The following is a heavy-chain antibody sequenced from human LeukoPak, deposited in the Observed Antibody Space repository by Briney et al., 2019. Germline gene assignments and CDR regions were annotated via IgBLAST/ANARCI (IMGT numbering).Heavy chain of an antibody. CDR3: AKDDGWQWLRD. J-gene: IGHJ4*02. Sequence: ASVKVSCKASGGTFSSYAISWVRQAPGQGLEWMGRIIPILGIANYAQKFQGRVTITADKSTSTAYMELSSLRAEDTAVYYCAKDDGWQWLRDWGQGTLVTVSS. CDR1: GGTFSSYA. V-gene: IGHV1-69*04. CDR2: IIPILGIA. D-gene: IGHD6-19*01.